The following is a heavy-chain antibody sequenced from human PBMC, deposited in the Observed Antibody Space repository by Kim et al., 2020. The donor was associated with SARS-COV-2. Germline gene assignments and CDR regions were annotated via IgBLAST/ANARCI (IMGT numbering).Heavy chain of an antibody. CDR3: ATDRGGSEPPGYY. J-gene: IGHJ4*02. D-gene: IGHD1-26*01. V-gene: IGHV1-24*01. Sequence: YAQKFQGRVTMTEDTSTDTAYMELSSLRSEDTAVYYCATDRGGSEPPGYYWGQGTLVTVSS.